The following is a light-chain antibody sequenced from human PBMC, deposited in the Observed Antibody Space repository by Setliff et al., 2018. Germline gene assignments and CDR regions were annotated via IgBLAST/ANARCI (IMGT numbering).Light chain of an antibody. CDR1: SSDVGRYNF. V-gene: IGLV2-11*01. CDR2: DVT. CDR3: CSYADTYIAV. Sequence: QSVLTQPRSVSGSPGQSLTISCTGTSSDVGRYNFVSWYQQHPGKAPKLIIYDVTKRPSGVPDRFSGSKSGNTASLTISGLQAEDEADYSCCSYADTYIAVFGTGTKVTV. J-gene: IGLJ1*01.